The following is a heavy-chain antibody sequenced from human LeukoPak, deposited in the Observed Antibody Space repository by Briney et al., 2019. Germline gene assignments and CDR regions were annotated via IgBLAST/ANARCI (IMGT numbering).Heavy chain of an antibody. Sequence: PGGSLRLSWAASGFTFSSYGMHWVRQAPGKWLEWVAVIWYDGSNKYYADSVKGRFTISRDNSKNTLYLQMNSLRAEDTAVYYCARDGREMATMFGYFDLWGRGTLVTVSS. CDR3: ARDGREMATMFGYFDL. V-gene: IGHV3-33*01. D-gene: IGHD5-24*01. J-gene: IGHJ2*01. CDR1: GFTFSSYG. CDR2: IWYDGSNK.